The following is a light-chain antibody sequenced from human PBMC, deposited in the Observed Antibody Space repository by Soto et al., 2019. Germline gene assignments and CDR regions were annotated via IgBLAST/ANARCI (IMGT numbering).Light chain of an antibody. V-gene: IGLV2-8*01. Sequence: QSALTQPPSASGSPGQSVTISCTGSSSDVGGYNYVSWYQQHPGKAPKLMIYEVSNRPSRVPDRLSGSKSGNTASLTVSGLQSEDEADYYCSSYGGSNTVVFGGGTKPTV. J-gene: IGLJ2*01. CDR1: SSDVGGYNY. CDR3: SSYGGSNTVV. CDR2: EVS.